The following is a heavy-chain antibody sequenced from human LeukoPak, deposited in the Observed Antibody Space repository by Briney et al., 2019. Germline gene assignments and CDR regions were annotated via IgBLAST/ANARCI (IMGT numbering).Heavy chain of an antibody. J-gene: IGHJ4*02. Sequence: SETLSLTCAVYGGSFSGYYWSWIRQPPGKGLEWIGEINHSGSTNYNPSLKSRVTISVDTSKNQFSLKLSSVTAADTAVYYCARGWRPLYYDSWSGYYLDYWGQGTLVTVSS. CDR1: GGSFSGYY. CDR2: INHSGST. CDR3: ARGWRPLYYDSWSGYYLDY. D-gene: IGHD3-3*01. V-gene: IGHV4-34*01.